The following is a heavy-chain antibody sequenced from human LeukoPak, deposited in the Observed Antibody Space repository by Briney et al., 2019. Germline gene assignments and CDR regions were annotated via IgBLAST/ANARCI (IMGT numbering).Heavy chain of an antibody. J-gene: IGHJ6*03. D-gene: IGHD3-22*01. CDR3: ASHYYDNSGPGGFYYYYYYMDV. CDR1: GGSISSSSYY. Sequence: SETLSLTCSVSGGSISSSSYYWGWIRQPPGKGLEWIGTIYYSGSTYYNPSLKSRVTISVDTSKNQFSLKLSSVTAADTAVYYCASHYYDNSGPGGFYYYYYYMDVWGKGTTVTVSS. V-gene: IGHV4-39*07. CDR2: IYYSGST.